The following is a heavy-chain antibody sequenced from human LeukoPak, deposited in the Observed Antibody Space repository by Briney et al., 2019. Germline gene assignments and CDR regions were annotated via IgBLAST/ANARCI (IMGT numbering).Heavy chain of an antibody. CDR2: IYYSGST. Sequence: SETLSLTCTVSGGSISSYYWSWIRQPPGKGLEWIGYIYYSGSTNYNPSLKSRVTISVDTSKNQFSLKLSSVTAADTAVYYCARYHCGGYNWFDPWGQGTLVTVSS. D-gene: IGHD1-14*01. CDR1: GGSISSYY. CDR3: ARYHCGGYNWFDP. V-gene: IGHV4-59*08. J-gene: IGHJ5*02.